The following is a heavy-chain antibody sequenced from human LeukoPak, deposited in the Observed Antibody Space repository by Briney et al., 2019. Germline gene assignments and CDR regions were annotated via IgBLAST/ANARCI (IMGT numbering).Heavy chain of an antibody. CDR2: INHSGST. D-gene: IGHD4-11*01. V-gene: IGHV4-34*01. CDR1: GGSFSGYY. Sequence: SETLSLTCAVYGGSFSGYYWSWIRQPPGKGLEWIGEINHSGSTNYNPSLKSRVTISVDTSKNQFSLKLSSVTAADTAVYYCPRGKISYSNYFPASYYFDYWGQGTLVTVSS. J-gene: IGHJ4*02. CDR3: PRGKISYSNYFPASYYFDY.